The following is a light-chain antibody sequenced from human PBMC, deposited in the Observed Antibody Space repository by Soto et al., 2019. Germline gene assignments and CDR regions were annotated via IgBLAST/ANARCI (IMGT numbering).Light chain of an antibody. CDR1: SSDLGDYDY. J-gene: IGLJ2*01. Sequence: QSVLTKPPSASGSPGQSVTISCTGTSSDLGDYDYVSWYQQRPGKAPKLMIYEVNKRPSGVPDRFSGSKSGNTASLTVTGLQAEDEADYYCSSYAGSNNLIFGGGTKVTVL. CDR2: EVN. V-gene: IGLV2-8*01. CDR3: SSYAGSNNLI.